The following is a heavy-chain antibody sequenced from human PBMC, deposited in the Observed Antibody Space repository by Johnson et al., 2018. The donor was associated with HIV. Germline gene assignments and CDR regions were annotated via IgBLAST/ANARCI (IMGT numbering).Heavy chain of an antibody. CDR2: ISGSGGST. CDR1: GFTFSSYA. Sequence: VQLVESGGGLVQPGGSLRLSCAASGFTFSSYAMSWVRQAPGKGLEWVSAISGSGGSTYYADSVKGRFTISSDNSKNTLYLQMNSMRAEDTAVYYCASDWGSRHAFDIWGQGTMVTVSS. J-gene: IGHJ3*02. V-gene: IGHV3-23*04. D-gene: IGHD7-27*01. CDR3: ASDWGSRHAFDI.